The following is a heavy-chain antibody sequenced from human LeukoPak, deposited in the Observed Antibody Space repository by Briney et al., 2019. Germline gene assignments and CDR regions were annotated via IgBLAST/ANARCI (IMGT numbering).Heavy chain of an antibody. V-gene: IGHV4-30-4*08. J-gene: IGHJ4*02. Sequence: SETLSLTCTVSGGSISSGDYYWNWIRQPPGKGLEWIGRIYYSGSTYYNPSLKSRITISIDTSKSQFSLNLSSLTAADTAVYYCARLGYSSSHWGQGTLVTVSS. CDR2: IYYSGST. D-gene: IGHD6-13*01. CDR3: ARLGYSSSH. CDR1: GGSISSGDYY.